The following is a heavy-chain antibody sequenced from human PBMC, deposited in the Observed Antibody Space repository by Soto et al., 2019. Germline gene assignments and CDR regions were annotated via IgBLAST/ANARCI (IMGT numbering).Heavy chain of an antibody. CDR1: GDSVTSSNW. D-gene: IGHD3-10*01. Sequence: SETLSLTCAVSGDSVTSSNWWSWVRQPPGKGLEWIGEIYHSESTNYNPSLKSRVTMSIDKSKNQFSLKLTSVTAADTDVYFCARYEFGIFDYWGQGTLVTVYS. J-gene: IGHJ4*02. CDR3: ARYEFGIFDY. CDR2: IYHSEST. V-gene: IGHV4-4*02.